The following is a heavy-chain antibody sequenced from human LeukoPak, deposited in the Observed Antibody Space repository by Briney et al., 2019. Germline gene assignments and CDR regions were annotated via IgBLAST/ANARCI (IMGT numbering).Heavy chain of an antibody. CDR1: GFTFSNYW. Sequence: GGSLRLSCAASGFTFSNYWMHWVRQAPGKGPVWVARIKGDGGPTTYADSVKGRFTISTDNSKNTVYLQMNSLRAEDTALYFCANYIQRPPGMDVWGQGTMVTVSS. V-gene: IGHV3-74*01. CDR3: ANYIQRPPGMDV. J-gene: IGHJ6*01. D-gene: IGHD3-10*02. CDR2: IKGDGGPT.